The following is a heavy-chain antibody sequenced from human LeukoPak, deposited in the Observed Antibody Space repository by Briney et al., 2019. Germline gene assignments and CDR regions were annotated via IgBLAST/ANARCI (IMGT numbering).Heavy chain of an antibody. J-gene: IGHJ4*02. CDR1: GGSISSSSYY. CDR3: ARRAIEPFIAVAGVFDY. V-gene: IGHV4-39*01. CDR2: IYYSGST. Sequence: SETLSLTCTVSGGSISSSSYYWGWIRQPPGKGLEWIGSIYYSGSTYYNPSLKSRVTISVDTSKNQCSLKLSSVTAADTAVYYYARRAIEPFIAVAGVFDYWGQGTLVTVSS. D-gene: IGHD6-19*01.